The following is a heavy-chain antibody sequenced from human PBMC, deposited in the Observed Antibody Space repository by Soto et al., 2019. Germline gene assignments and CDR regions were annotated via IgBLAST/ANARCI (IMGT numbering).Heavy chain of an antibody. CDR1: GYTFTGYY. J-gene: IGHJ4*02. CDR3: ARGVDIVATITGKDYFDY. CDR2: INPNSGGT. D-gene: IGHD5-12*01. Sequence: ASVQGSCKASGYTFTGYYRHWVRQAPGQGLEWMGWINPNSGGTNYAQKFQGWVTMTRDTSISTAYMELSRLRSDDTAVYYCARGVDIVATITGKDYFDYWGQGTLVTVSS. V-gene: IGHV1-2*04.